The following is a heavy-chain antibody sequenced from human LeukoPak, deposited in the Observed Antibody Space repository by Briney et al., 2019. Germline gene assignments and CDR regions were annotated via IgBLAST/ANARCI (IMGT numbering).Heavy chain of an antibody. CDR2: IIPIFGTA. CDR1: GGTFSSYI. CDR3: AKAPMGTRHHCFDY. J-gene: IGHJ4*02. V-gene: IGHV1-69*06. D-gene: IGHD1-1*01. Sequence: SVKASYTPSGGTFSSYIFGWVRQAPGQGFEWMGGIIPIFGTAHYAQKFQGRVTITADKSTSTAYMELSSLRSEDTAVYYCAKAPMGTRHHCFDYWGQGTLVTVSS.